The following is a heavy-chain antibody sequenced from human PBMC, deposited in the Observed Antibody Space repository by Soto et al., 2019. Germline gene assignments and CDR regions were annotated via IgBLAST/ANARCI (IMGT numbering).Heavy chain of an antibody. CDR2: IIANGGT. J-gene: IGHJ4*02. D-gene: IGHD2-15*01. V-gene: IGHV3-23*01. Sequence: EVQVLESGGGLVQRGGSLRLSCAASGFTFNHYAMSWVRQAPGKGLEWASIIIANGGTFYADSVKGRFTISRDNSKNTVYLQMSSLRVEDTAIYYCAKDYTVAADPSSVILFDYWGQGALVTVSS. CDR1: GFTFNHYA. CDR3: AKDYTVAADPSSVILFDY.